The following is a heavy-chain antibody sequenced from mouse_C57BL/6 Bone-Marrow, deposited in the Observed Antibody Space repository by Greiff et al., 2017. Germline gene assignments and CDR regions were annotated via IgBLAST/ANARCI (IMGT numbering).Heavy chain of an antibody. V-gene: IGHV1-69*01. Sequence: QVQLQQPGAELVMPGASVKLSCKASGYTFTSYWMHWVKQRPGHGLEWIGEIDPSDSYTNYNQQFKGKSTLTVDKSSSTAYMRLSSLTSAVSAVYYCARETLFWFAYWGQGTLVTVSA. CDR1: GYTFTSYW. D-gene: IGHD1-1*01. CDR2: IDPSDSYT. J-gene: IGHJ3*01. CDR3: ARETLFWFAY.